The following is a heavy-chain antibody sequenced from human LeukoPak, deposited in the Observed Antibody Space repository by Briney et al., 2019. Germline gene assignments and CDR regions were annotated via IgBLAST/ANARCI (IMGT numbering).Heavy chain of an antibody. CDR3: AKDQDGDQAG. J-gene: IGHJ4*02. CDR2: ISSNGGST. V-gene: IGHV3-64*04. D-gene: IGHD4-17*01. Sequence: GGSLRLSCAASGFTFSSYAMHWVRQAPGKGLEYVSAISSNGGSTYYADSVKGRFTISRDNAKNSLYLQMNSLRAEDTAVYYCAKDQDGDQAGWGQGTLVTVSS. CDR1: GFTFSSYA.